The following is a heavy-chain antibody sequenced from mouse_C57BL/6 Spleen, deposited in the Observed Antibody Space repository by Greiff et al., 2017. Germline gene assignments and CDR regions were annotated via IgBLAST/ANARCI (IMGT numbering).Heavy chain of an antibody. J-gene: IGHJ2*01. Sequence: VQLQQSGAELVRPGASVKLSCTASGFNIKDDYMHWVKQRPEQGLEWIGWIDPENGDTEYASKFQGKATITADTSSNTAYLQLSSLTSEDTAVYYCTTGYDYDSDYWGQGTTRTVSS. CDR3: TTGYDYDSDY. CDR1: GFNIKDDY. D-gene: IGHD2-4*01. CDR2: IDPENGDT. V-gene: IGHV14-4*01.